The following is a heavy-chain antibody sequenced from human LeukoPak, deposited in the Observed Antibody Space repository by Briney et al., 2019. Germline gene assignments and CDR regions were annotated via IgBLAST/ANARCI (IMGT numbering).Heavy chain of an antibody. CDR1: GYSISSGCY. V-gene: IGHV4-38-2*01. Sequence: PSETLSLTCAVSGYSISSGCYWGWIRQPPGKGLEWIGSIYHSGSTYYNPSLKSRVTISVDTSKNQFSLKLSSVTAADTAVYYCARLRYYYDSSGYCFDYWGQGTLVTVSS. CDR3: ARLRYYYDSSGYCFDY. D-gene: IGHD3-22*01. CDR2: IYHSGST. J-gene: IGHJ4*02.